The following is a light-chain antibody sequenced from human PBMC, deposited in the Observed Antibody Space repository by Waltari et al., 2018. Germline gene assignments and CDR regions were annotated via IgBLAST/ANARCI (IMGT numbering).Light chain of an antibody. J-gene: IGKJ2*01. V-gene: IGKV3-11*01. Sequence: EIVLTQSPATLSLSPGQRATLSCRASQSINNFLAWYQQKPGQPPRLLIADASSRATGIPARFSGSGSGTDFTRDISRLEPEDFAIYYCQLRDNWPPYTFGQGTKLEIK. CDR1: QSINNF. CDR3: QLRDNWPPYT. CDR2: DAS.